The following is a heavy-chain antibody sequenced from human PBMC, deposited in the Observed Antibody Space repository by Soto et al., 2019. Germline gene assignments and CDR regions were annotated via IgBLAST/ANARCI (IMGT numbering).Heavy chain of an antibody. D-gene: IGHD3-10*01. V-gene: IGHV3-15*01. CDR1: GFTFSNSW. CDR2: IKSKTDGGKT. CDR3: TTVGVRDYYYGMDV. J-gene: IGHJ6*02. Sequence: GGSLRLSCAASGFTFSNSWMSWVRQAPGKGLEWVGRIKSKTDGGKTDYAAPVKGRFTISRDDSKNTLYLQMNSLKTEDTAVYYCTTVGVRDYYYGMDVWGQGTTVTSP.